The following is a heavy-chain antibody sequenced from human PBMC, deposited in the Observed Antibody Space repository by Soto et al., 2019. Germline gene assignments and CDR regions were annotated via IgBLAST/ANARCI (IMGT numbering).Heavy chain of an antibody. CDR1: GFTFSNAW. CDR3: ATGAPPQIIAATPFDY. D-gene: IGHD6-6*01. Sequence: GGSLRLSCAASGFTFSNAWMSWVRQAPGKGLEWVGRIKSKTDGGTTDYAAPVKGRFTISSDDSKNTLYLQMNSLKTEDKAVYYCATGAPPQIIAATPFDYWGQGTLVTVSS. V-gene: IGHV3-15*01. J-gene: IGHJ4*02. CDR2: IKSKTDGGTT.